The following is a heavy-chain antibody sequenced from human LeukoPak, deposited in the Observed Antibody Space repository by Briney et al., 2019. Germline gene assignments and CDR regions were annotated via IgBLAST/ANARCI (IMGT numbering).Heavy chain of an antibody. CDR1: GGSISSYY. V-gene: IGHV4-59*12. CDR2: IYYSGST. J-gene: IGHJ3*02. CDR3: ARGRRGMVRGAGAFDI. Sequence: PSETLSLTCTVSGGSISSYYWSWIRQPPGKGLEWIGHIYYSGSTSYNPSLKSRVTISLDTSKNQFSLKLNSVTAADTAVYYCARGRRGMVRGAGAFDIWGQGTMVTVSS. D-gene: IGHD3-10*01.